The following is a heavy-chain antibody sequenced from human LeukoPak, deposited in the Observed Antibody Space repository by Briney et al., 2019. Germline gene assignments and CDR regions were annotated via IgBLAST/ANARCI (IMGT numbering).Heavy chain of an antibody. J-gene: IGHJ5*02. V-gene: IGHV4-34*01. D-gene: IGHD2/OR15-2a*01. CDR1: GGSFSGDY. Sequence: SETLSLTCAVYGGSFSGDYWSWIRQPPGKGLEWIGEINHSGSTNYNLSLKSRVTISLDTPKNQFSLKVNSVTAADTAVYYCVRTQMVVRVNWFDPWGQGTLVTVSS. CDR3: VRTQMVVRVNWFDP. CDR2: INHSGST.